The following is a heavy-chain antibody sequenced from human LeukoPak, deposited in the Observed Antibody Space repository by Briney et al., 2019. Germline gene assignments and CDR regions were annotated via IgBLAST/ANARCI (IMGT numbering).Heavy chain of an antibody. CDR2: ISYDGSNK. Sequence: PGRSLRLSCAASGFTFSSYGMHWVRQAPGKGLEWVAVISYDGSNKYYADSVKGRFTISRDNSKNTLYLQMNSLRAEDTAVYYCARDSENSYGMYYFDYWGQGTLVTVSS. CDR1: GFTFSSYG. J-gene: IGHJ4*02. D-gene: IGHD5-18*01. V-gene: IGHV3-30*03. CDR3: ARDSENSYGMYYFDY.